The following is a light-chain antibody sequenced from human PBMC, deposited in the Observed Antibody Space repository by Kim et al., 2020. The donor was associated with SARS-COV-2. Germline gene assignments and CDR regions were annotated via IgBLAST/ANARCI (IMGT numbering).Light chain of an antibody. CDR3: QQYYSTPLT. CDR2: WAS. V-gene: IGKV4-1*01. J-gene: IGKJ4*01. CDR1: RSVLYSSNSKNY. Sequence: ATINCKSSRSVLYSSNSKNYLAWYQQKPGQPPKLLIYWASTRESGVPDRFSGSGSGTDFTLTISSLQAEDVAVYYCQQYYSTPLTFGGGTKVEIK.